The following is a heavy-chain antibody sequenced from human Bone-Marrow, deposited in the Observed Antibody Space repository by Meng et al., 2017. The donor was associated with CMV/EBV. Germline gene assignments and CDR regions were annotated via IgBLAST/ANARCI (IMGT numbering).Heavy chain of an antibody. Sequence: GESLKISCEGSGYSFSSYWIGWVRQMPGKGLEWMGSFYPGDSNIRYGPSFQGQVTISADKSINTAYQQGSSLKASDTAIYYCARYYYGSGTAYWFDPWGQGTLVTVSS. CDR1: GYSFSSYW. J-gene: IGHJ5*02. D-gene: IGHD3-10*01. CDR3: ARYYYGSGTAYWFDP. V-gene: IGHV5-51*01. CDR2: FYPGDSNI.